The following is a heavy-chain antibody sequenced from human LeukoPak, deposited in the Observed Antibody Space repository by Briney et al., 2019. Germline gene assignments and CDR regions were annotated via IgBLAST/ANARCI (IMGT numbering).Heavy chain of an antibody. J-gene: IGHJ4*02. CDR3: ARPPNYYGLGTYYFHY. V-gene: IGHV5-51*01. Sequence: GESLKISCKGSGYSFTSYWIGWVRQMPGKGLEWMGIIYPGDSDTRYSPSFQGQVTISADKSISTAYLQWSSLKASDTAIYYCARPPNYYGLGTYYFHYWGQGTLVAVSS. D-gene: IGHD3-10*01. CDR2: IYPGDSDT. CDR1: GYSFTSYW.